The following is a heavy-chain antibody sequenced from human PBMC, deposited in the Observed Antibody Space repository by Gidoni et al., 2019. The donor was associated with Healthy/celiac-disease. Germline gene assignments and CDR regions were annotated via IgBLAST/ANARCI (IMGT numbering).Heavy chain of an antibody. CDR1: GFPFSSYA. V-gene: IGHV3-23*01. CDR3: AKDVGVTMIVVVDY. Sequence: EVQLLESGGGLVQPGGSLQLSCAASGFPFSSYAMSWVRQAPGKGLEWVSAISGSGGSTYYADSVKGRFTISRDNSKNTLYLQMNSLRAEDTAVYYCAKDVGVTMIVVVDYWGQGTLVTVSS. CDR2: ISGSGGST. D-gene: IGHD3-22*01. J-gene: IGHJ4*02.